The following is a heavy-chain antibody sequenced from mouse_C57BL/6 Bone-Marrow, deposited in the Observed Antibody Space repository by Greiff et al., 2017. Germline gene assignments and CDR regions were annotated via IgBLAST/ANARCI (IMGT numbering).Heavy chain of an antibody. CDR2: ISSGSSTI. D-gene: IGHD2-4*01. V-gene: IGHV5-17*01. CDR1: GFTFSDYG. CDR3: VTGDYDWFVY. Sequence: EVKLVESGGGLVKPGGSLKLSCAASGFTFSDYGMHWVRQAPEKGLEWVAYISSGSSTIYYADTVKGRFTISRDNAKNTLFLQMTSLRSDDTAMYYCVTGDYDWFVYWGQGTLVTVSA. J-gene: IGHJ3*01.